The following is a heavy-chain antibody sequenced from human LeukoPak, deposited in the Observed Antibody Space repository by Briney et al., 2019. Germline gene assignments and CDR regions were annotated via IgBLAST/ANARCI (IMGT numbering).Heavy chain of an antibody. J-gene: IGHJ4*02. CDR3: ARLRSIAPAGSGTYFDY. CDR2: IYHSGST. CDR1: GYSISSGYY. Sequence: SETLSLTCTVSGYSISSGYYWGWIRQPPGKGLEWIGSIYHSGSTYYNPSLKSRVTISVDTSKNQFSLKLSSVTAADTAVYYCARLRSIAPAGSGTYFDYWGQGTLVTVSS. D-gene: IGHD6-13*01. V-gene: IGHV4-38-2*02.